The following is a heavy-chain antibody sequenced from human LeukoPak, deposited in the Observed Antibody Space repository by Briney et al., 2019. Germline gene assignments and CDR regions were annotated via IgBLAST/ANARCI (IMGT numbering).Heavy chain of an antibody. Sequence: GGSLRLSCAASGFTFTSYSMNWVRQAPGKGLDWISYISSSSSTIYYADSVKGRFTISRDNAKNSLYLQMSSLRAEDTAVYYCARDRPVRDAFDIWGQGTMVTVSS. J-gene: IGHJ3*02. V-gene: IGHV3-48*01. CDR1: GFTFTSYS. CDR2: ISSSSSTI. CDR3: ARDRPVRDAFDI.